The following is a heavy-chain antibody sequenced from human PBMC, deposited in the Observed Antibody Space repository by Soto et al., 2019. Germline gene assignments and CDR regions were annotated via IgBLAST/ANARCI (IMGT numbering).Heavy chain of an antibody. CDR2: MNPNSGNT. CDR3: AREGSGSYYSKWFDP. CDR1: GYTFTSYD. V-gene: IGHV1-8*01. D-gene: IGHD3-10*01. Sequence: ASGKVSCKASGYTFTSYDINWVRQATGQGLEWMGWMNPNSGNTGYAQKFQGRVTMTRNTSISTAYMELSSLRSEDTAVYYCAREGSGSYYSKWFDPWGQGTLVTVSS. J-gene: IGHJ5*02.